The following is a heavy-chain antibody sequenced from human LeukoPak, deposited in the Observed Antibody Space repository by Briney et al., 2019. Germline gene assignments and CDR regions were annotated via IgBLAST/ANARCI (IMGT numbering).Heavy chain of an antibody. CDR1: GFTFSSYE. CDR3: ARDFMYNVNCAGC. CDR2: ISSGSTI. V-gene: IGHV3-48*03. Sequence: GGSLRLSCAASGFTFSSYEMNWVRQAPGKGLEWVSYISSGSTIYYADSVKGRFTISRDNAKNSLYLQMNSQRAEDTAVYYCARDFMYNVNCAGCWGQGTLVTVSS. D-gene: IGHD1-14*01. J-gene: IGHJ4*02.